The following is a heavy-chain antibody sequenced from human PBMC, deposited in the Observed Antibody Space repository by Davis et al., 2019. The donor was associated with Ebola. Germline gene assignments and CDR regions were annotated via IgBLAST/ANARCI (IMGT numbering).Heavy chain of an antibody. CDR2: TYYRSKWYN. J-gene: IGHJ4*02. Sequence: HSQTLSLTCAISGASVSTAGWNWIRQSPSRGLERLGRTYYRSKWYNDYAVPVKSRITINPDTSKNQFSLHLNSVTPGDTAVYYCARGWLRTGFDYWGQGTLVTVSS. CDR3: ARGWLRTGFDY. D-gene: IGHD3/OR15-3a*01. V-gene: IGHV6-1*01. CDR1: GASVSTAG.